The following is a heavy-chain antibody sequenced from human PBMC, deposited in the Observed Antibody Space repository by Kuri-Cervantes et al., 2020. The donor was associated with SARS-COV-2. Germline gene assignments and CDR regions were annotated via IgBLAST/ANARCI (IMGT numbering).Heavy chain of an antibody. Sequence: GESLKISCAASGFTFSSYGMHWVRQAPGKGLEWVSVIYSGGSTYYADSVKGRFTISRHNSKNTLYLQMNSLRAEDAAVYYCARDEGRDWGQGTLVTVSS. V-gene: IGHV3-53*04. CDR1: GFTFSSYG. CDR3: ARDEGRD. D-gene: IGHD2-15*01. J-gene: IGHJ4*02. CDR2: IYSGGST.